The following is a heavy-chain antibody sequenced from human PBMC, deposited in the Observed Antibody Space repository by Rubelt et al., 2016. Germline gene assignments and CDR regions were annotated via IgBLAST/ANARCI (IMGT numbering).Heavy chain of an antibody. D-gene: IGHD6-19*01. V-gene: IGHV4-38-2*02. CDR1: GYSISSGYY. CDR3: ASDDPSIAVAGPVFDY. Sequence: QVQLQESGPGLVKPSETLSLTCTVSGYSISSGYYWGWIRQPPGKRLEWIGSIYHSGSTYYNPSLRSRVTISVDTSKNQFSLKLSVVTAADTAVYYCASDDPSIAVAGPVFDYWGQGTLVTVSS. J-gene: IGHJ4*02. CDR2: IYHSGST.